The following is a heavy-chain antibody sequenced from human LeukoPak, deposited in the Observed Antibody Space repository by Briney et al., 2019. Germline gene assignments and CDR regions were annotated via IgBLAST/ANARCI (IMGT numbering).Heavy chain of an antibody. CDR1: SGSFSGYY. J-gene: IGHJ4*02. D-gene: IGHD3-10*01. CDR3: ARSVRGFGASVGYCIDY. CDR2: INHRGST. V-gene: IGHV4-34*01. Sequence: SETLSLTCAVYSGSFSGYYWSWIRQPPKKGLEWIGEINHRGSTNYNPSLKSRATISVDTSKNQFSLKLSSVTAADTAVYYCARSVRGFGASVGYCIDYWGQGTLVTVSS.